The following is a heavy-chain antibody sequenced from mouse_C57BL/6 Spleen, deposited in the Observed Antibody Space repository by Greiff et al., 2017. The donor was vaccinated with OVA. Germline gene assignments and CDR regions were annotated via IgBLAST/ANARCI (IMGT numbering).Heavy chain of an antibody. V-gene: IGHV5-4*01. CDR3: ARADGYPAWFAY. D-gene: IGHD2-3*01. CDR2: ISDGGSYT. CDR1: GFTFSSYA. J-gene: IGHJ3*01. Sequence: EVQRVESGGGLVKPGGSLKLSCAASGFTFSSYAMSWVRQTPEKRLEWVATISDGGSYTYYPDNVKGRFTISRDNAKNNLYLQMSHLKSEDTAMYYCARADGYPAWFAYWGQGTLVTVSA.